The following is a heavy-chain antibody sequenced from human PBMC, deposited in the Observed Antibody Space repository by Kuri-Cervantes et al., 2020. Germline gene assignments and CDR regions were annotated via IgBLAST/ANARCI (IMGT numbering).Heavy chain of an antibody. D-gene: IGHD2-8*01. CDR1: GGSVSSGSYY. J-gene: IGHJ5*02. V-gene: IGHV4-61*01. CDR2: ISYSGST. Sequence: GSLRLSCTVSGGSVSSGSYYWSWIRQPPGKGLEWIGYISYSGSTNYNSSLKSRVTISVDTSKNQFSLKLSSVTAADTAVYYCARGPVVYEFDPWGQGTLVTVSS. CDR3: ARGPVVYEFDP.